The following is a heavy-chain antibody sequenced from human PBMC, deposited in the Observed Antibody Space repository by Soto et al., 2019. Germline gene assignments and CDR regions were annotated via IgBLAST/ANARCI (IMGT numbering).Heavy chain of an antibody. V-gene: IGHV4-59*01. CDR2: IYYSGST. J-gene: IGHJ6*02. CDR3: ARGGGSYYYYYYGMDV. CDR1: GGSISSYY. D-gene: IGHD1-26*01. Sequence: SETLSLTCTVSGGSISSYYWSWIRQPPGKGLEWIGYIYYSGSTNYNPSLKSRVTISVDTSKNQFSLKLSSVTAADTAVYYCARGGGSYYYYYYGMDVWGQGTTVTISS.